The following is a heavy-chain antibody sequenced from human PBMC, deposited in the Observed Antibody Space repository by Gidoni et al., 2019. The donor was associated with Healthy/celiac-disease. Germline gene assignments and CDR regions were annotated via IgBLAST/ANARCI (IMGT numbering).Heavy chain of an antibody. CDR2: INHSGST. CDR3: AIIDNYSSSSRHAFDI. V-gene: IGHV4-34*01. CDR1: GGSFSGYY. Sequence: QVQLQQWGAGLLKPSETLSLTCAVYGGSFSGYYWSWIRQPPGKGLEWIGEINHSGSTNYNPSLKSRVTISVDTSKNQFSLKLSSVTAADTAVYYCAIIDNYSSSSRHAFDIWGQGTMVTVSS. J-gene: IGHJ3*02. D-gene: IGHD6-6*01.